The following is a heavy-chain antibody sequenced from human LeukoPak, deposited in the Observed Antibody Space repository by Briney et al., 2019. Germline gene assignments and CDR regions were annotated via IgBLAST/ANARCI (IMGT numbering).Heavy chain of an antibody. Sequence: GASVKVSCKASGYTFTSYYMHWVRQAPGQGLEWMGLINPTGGSTGYAQKFQGRVTMTRDTSISTAYMELSRLRSDDTAVYYCARGVTGTTKIPLNWFDPWGQGTLVTVSS. CDR3: ARGVTGTTKIPLNWFDP. J-gene: IGHJ5*02. CDR1: GYTFTSYY. D-gene: IGHD1-7*01. CDR2: INPTGGST. V-gene: IGHV1-46*01.